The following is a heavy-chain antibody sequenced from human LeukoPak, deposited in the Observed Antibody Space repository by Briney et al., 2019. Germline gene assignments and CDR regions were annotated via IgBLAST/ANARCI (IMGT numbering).Heavy chain of an antibody. D-gene: IGHD6-13*01. Sequence: SDTLSLTCTVSGGSITSTNYFWGWIRQPPGKGLEWIGSMYYSGSTYYNPPLKSRVTISADTSKSQFSLKLTSVTAADTAVYSCAGRPPSYTTSWYNWGRGTLVTVSS. CDR2: MYYSGST. CDR3: AGRPPSYTTSWYN. CDR1: GGSITSTNYF. V-gene: IGHV4-39*01. J-gene: IGHJ4*02.